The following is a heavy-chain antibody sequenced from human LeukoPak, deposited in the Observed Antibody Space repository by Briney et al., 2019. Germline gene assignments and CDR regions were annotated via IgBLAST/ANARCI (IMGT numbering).Heavy chain of an antibody. Sequence: PGGSLRLSCAASGFTFSNAWMSWIRQPPGKGLEWIGEINHSGSTNYNPSLKSRVTISVDTSKNQFSLKLSSVTAADTAVYYCARGYPKIAAAGGDFDYWGQGTLVTVSS. CDR3: ARGYPKIAAAGGDFDY. CDR2: INHSGST. V-gene: IGHV4-34*01. J-gene: IGHJ4*02. D-gene: IGHD6-13*01. CDR1: GFTFSNAW.